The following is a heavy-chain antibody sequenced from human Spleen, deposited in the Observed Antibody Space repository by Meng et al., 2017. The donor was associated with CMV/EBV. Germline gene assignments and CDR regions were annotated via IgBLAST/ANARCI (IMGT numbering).Heavy chain of an antibody. D-gene: IGHD3-22*01. J-gene: IGHJ4*02. CDR2: ISYDGSNK. CDR1: GFNFSSYS. V-gene: IGHV3-33*06. Sequence: GESLKISCAASGFNFSSYSMNWVRQAPGKGLEWVAVISYDGSNKYYADSVKGRFTISRDNSKNTLYLQMNSLRAEDTAVYYCAKGAAGQRITMIGGWGQGTLVTVSS. CDR3: AKGAAGQRITMIGG.